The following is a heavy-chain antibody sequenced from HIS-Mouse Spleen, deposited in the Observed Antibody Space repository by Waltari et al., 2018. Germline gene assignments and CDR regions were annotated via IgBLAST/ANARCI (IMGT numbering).Heavy chain of an antibody. Sequence: QVQLVESGGGVVQPGRSLRLSCAASGVTFSSYGMHWVRQAPGKGLEWVAVISYDGSNKYYADSVKGRFTISRDNSKNTLYLQMNSLRAEDTAVYYCAKDTSGSYSDYWGQGTLVTVSS. V-gene: IGHV3-30*18. D-gene: IGHD1-26*01. CDR1: GVTFSSYG. CDR3: AKDTSGSYSDY. J-gene: IGHJ4*02. CDR2: ISYDGSNK.